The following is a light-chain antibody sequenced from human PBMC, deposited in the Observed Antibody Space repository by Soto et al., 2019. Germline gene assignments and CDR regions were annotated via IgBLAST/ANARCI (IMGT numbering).Light chain of an antibody. CDR2: GAS. Sequence: EIVLTQSPGTLALSPGDRATLSCGASQSVSNNYFAWYQQKPGQAPRLLIYGASNTATGIPDRLSGSGSGTDFTLTISRLEPEDFAVYYCQQYGSSGTFGQGTKVDIK. CDR1: QSVSNNY. CDR3: QQYGSSGT. V-gene: IGKV3-20*01. J-gene: IGKJ1*01.